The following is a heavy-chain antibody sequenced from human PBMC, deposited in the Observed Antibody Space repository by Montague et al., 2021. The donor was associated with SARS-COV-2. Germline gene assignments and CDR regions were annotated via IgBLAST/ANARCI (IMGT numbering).Heavy chain of an antibody. Sequence: VKPTQTLTLTCTFSGFSLSTSGVGVGWIRQPPGKALEWLALIYWDDDKRYSPSLKTRLTITKDTSKNQVVLTMTNMDPVDTGTYYCAHRLARHCDINAHLWCPFDYGGQGTLVTVSS. CDR3: AHRLARHCDINAHLWCPFDY. D-gene: IGHD4/OR15-4a*01. CDR2: IYWDDDK. V-gene: IGHV2-5*02. CDR1: GFSLSTSGVG. J-gene: IGHJ4*02.